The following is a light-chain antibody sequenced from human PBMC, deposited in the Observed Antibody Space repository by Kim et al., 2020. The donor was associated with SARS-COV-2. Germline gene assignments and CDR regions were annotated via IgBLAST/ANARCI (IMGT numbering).Light chain of an antibody. V-gene: IGLV2-8*01. CDR1: SSDVGVYNY. J-gene: IGLJ2*01. Sequence: QSALTQPPSASGSPGQSVTISCTGTSSDVGVYNYVSWYQQHPGKAPKLIIYEVSKRPSGVPDRFSGSKSGNTASLTVSGLQAEEEGDFYCSSYAGSNVVVFGGGTQLTVL. CDR2: EVS. CDR3: SSYAGSNVVV.